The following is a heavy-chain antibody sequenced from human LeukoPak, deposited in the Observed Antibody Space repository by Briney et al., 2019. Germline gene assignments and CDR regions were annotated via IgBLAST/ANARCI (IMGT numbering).Heavy chain of an antibody. J-gene: IGHJ6*03. CDR3: VRVGYSYVINDWSRTGLGAYPTKYYYHMDV. V-gene: IGHV4-34*01. CDR1: GGSFSDYY. CDR2: INPSGST. Sequence: SETLSLTCAVYGGSFSDYYWGWIRQPPGKGLEWIGEINPSGSTNYSPSLKSRVTISVDTSKHQFSLKLSCVAAADTAVYFCVRVGYSYVINDWSRTGLGAYPTKYYYHMDVWDKGTTVTVSS. D-gene: IGHD5-18*01.